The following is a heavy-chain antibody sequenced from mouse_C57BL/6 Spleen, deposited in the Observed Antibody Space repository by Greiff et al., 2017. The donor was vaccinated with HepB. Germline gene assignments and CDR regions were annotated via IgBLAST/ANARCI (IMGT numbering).Heavy chain of an antibody. CDR3: ASSVNIYDAQGFAY. V-gene: IGHV1-50*01. CDR2: IDPSDSYT. CDR1: GYTFTSYW. Sequence: QVQLQQPGAELVKPGASVKLSCKASGYTFTSYWMQWVKQRPGQGLEWIGEIDPSDSYTNYNQKFKGKATLTVDTSSSTAYMQLSSLTSEDSAVYYCASSVNIYDAQGFAYWGQGTLVTVSA. J-gene: IGHJ3*01. D-gene: IGHD2-3*01.